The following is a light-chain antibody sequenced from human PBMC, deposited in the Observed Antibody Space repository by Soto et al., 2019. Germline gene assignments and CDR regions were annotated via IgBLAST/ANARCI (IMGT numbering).Light chain of an antibody. J-gene: IGKJ5*01. V-gene: IGKV1-39*01. CDR3: QQSYNSPVT. CDR2: AAS. CDR1: QSISNF. Sequence: DIQMTQSPSSLSASVGDRVTITCRPSQSISNFLSWYQHRPGKAPKLLIYAASTLQSGVPSRFSGSGSATDFTLTISSVQPEDFAAYYCQQSYNSPVTFGQGTRLEIK.